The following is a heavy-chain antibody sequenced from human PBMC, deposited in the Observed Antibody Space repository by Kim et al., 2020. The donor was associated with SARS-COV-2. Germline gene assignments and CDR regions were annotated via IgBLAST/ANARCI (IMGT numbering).Heavy chain of an antibody. CDR1: GFTFSSYS. CDR3: ARDDYSMGWAIWYFDL. D-gene: IGHD4-4*01. V-gene: IGHV3-21*01. J-gene: IGHJ2*01. Sequence: GGSLRLSCAASGFTFSSYSMNWVRQAPGKGLEWVSSISSSSSYIYYADSVKGRFTISRDNAKNSLYLQMNSLRAEDTAVYYCARDDYSMGWAIWYFDLWGRGTLVTVSS. CDR2: ISSSSSYI.